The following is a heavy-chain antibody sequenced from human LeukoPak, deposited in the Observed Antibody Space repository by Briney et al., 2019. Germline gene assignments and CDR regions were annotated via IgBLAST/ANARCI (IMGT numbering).Heavy chain of an antibody. D-gene: IGHD1-26*01. CDR1: GFTFSSYS. Sequence: PGGSLRLSCAASGFTFSSYSMNWVRQAPGKGLEWVSYISSSSSTIYYADSVKGRFTISRDNAKNSLYLQMNSLRAEDTAVYYCARVSGSGSYHKNWGQGTLATVSS. CDR2: ISSSSSTI. J-gene: IGHJ4*02. CDR3: ARVSGSGSYHKN. V-gene: IGHV3-48*01.